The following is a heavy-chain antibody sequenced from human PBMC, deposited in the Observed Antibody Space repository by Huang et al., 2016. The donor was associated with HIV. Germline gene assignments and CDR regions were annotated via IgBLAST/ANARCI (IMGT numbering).Heavy chain of an antibody. CDR1: GDSMNSSY. D-gene: IGHD3-10*01. J-gene: IGHJ4*02. CDR2: GYVNGNT. Sequence: QVHLRESGPGLVKPSETLSLSCSVSGDSMNSSYWNWVRQPPGKGLGWICHGYVNGNTKYNPSLRSRVTISVDTSKKQFYLKLNSVTAGDTAVYYCARRGVAAKHFDFWGQGIVVTVSS. V-gene: IGHV4-59*13. CDR3: ARRGVAAKHFDF.